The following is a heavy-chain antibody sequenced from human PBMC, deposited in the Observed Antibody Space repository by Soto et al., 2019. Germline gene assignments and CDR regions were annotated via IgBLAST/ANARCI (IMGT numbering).Heavy chain of an antibody. Sequence: QVQLVQSGAEVKKPGSSVKVSCKASGGTFRNYAISWVRQAPGQGLEWMGGIIPIIGESNYAQKFQGRVTITAEESTRTAYMELSSLRSEDTAVYYCARSRPSRTERSHFYYYGMDVWGQGTTVTVSS. CDR2: IIPIIGES. D-gene: IGHD2-2*01. J-gene: IGHJ6*02. CDR1: GGTFRNYA. V-gene: IGHV1-69*01. CDR3: ARSRPSRTERSHFYYYGMDV.